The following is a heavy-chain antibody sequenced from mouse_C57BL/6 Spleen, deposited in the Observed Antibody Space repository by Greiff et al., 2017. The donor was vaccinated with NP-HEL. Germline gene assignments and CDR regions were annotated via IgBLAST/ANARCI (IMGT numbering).Heavy chain of an antibody. J-gene: IGHJ3*01. CDR1: GYTFTSYW. Sequence: VQLQESGAELVRPGSSVKLSCKASGYTFTSYWMHWVKQRPIQGLEWIGNIDPSDSETHYNQKFKDKATLTVDKSSSTAYMQRSSLTSEDSAVYYCARGGLRQGAWFAYWGQGTLVTVSA. CDR3: ARGGLRQGAWFAY. D-gene: IGHD2-4*01. V-gene: IGHV1-52*01. CDR2: IDPSDSET.